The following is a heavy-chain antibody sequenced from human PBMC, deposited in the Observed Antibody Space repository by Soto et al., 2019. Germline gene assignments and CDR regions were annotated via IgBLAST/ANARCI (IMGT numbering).Heavy chain of an antibody. CDR1: GFTFSSYA. V-gene: IGHV3-23*01. CDR2: LSGSGGTT. J-gene: IGHJ5*01. Sequence: GGSLRLSCAASGFTFSSYAMSWVRQTPGKGLEWVSTLSGSGGTTYYADSVKGQFTISRDNSKSTLYLQMNSLRAEDTAVYYCAYDHATSGPNWTVSWGQGPLVTVPP. CDR3: AYDHATSGPNWTVS. D-gene: IGHD2-2*01.